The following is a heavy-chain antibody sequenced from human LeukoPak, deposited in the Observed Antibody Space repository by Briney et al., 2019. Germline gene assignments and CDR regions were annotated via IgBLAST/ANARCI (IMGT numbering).Heavy chain of an antibody. Sequence: GGSLRLSCAASGFTFSSYGMHWVRQAPGKGLEWVAVISYDGSNKYYADSVKGRFTISRDNSKNTLYLQMNSLRAEDTAVYYCAKDPRGPRVVVITHLFDYWGQGTLVTVSS. CDR2: ISYDGSNK. D-gene: IGHD3-22*01. CDR1: GFTFSSYG. V-gene: IGHV3-30*18. CDR3: AKDPRGPRVVVITHLFDY. J-gene: IGHJ4*02.